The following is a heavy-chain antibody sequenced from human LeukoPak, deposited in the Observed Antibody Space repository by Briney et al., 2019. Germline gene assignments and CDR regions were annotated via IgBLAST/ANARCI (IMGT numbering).Heavy chain of an antibody. V-gene: IGHV1-3*04. CDR2: VNTGNGNT. CDR3: ARGGPVAATHKYFQY. Sequence: ASVKVSCKASGYTFTNYAMHWVRQAPGQRLEWMGWVNTGNGNTKYSQKFQDRVTITRDTTASTAYMELSSLRSEDTAIYYCARGGPVAATHKYFQYWGQGTLVTVSS. CDR1: GYTFTNYA. J-gene: IGHJ1*01. D-gene: IGHD6-19*01.